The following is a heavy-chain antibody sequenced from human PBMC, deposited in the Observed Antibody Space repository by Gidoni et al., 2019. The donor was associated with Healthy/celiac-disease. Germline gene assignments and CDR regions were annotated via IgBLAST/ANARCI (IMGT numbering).Heavy chain of an antibody. CDR1: GFSRSNARMG. Sequence: QVTVKESGPVLVKPTETRTLTCTVSGFSRSNARMGVSWIRQPPGKALEWLEHIFSHDETSYSTSLKSRLTISKDTSKSQVVLTMTNLDPVDTATYYCARTYTTQQFDYWGQGTLVTVSS. CDR2: IFSHDET. D-gene: IGHD1-1*01. V-gene: IGHV2-26*01. J-gene: IGHJ4*02. CDR3: ARTYTTQQFDY.